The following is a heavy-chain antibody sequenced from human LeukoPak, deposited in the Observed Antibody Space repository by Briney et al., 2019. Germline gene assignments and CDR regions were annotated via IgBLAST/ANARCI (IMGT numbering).Heavy chain of an antibody. V-gene: IGHV3-48*03. CDR1: GFTFSSYE. CDR2: ISSSGSTI. Sequence: GGSLRLSCAASGFTFSSYEMNGVRQAPGKGLDGVSFISSSGSTIYYADSVKGRFTISRDNAKNSLYLQMNSLRAEDTAVYYCARVRSRGWGGYDPLSRGMDVWGKGTTVTVSS. D-gene: IGHD5-12*01. CDR3: ARVRSRGWGGYDPLSRGMDV. J-gene: IGHJ6*04.